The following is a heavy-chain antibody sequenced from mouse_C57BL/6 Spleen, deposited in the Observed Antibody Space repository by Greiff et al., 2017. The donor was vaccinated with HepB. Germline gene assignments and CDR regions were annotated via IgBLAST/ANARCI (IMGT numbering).Heavy chain of an antibody. CDR2: ISSGSSTI. CDR3: ARGNYGSSDYFDY. V-gene: IGHV5-17*01. CDR1: GFTFSDYG. D-gene: IGHD1-1*01. J-gene: IGHJ2*01. Sequence: EVNVVESGGGLVKPGGSLKLSCAASGFTFSDYGMHWVRQAPEKGLEWVAYISSGSSTIYYADTVKGRFTISRDNAKNTLFLQMTSLRSEDTAMYYCARGNYGSSDYFDYWGQGTTLTVSS.